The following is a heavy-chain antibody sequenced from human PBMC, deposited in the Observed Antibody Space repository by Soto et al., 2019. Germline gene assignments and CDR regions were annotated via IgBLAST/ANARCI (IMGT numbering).Heavy chain of an antibody. CDR3: TTVGEYYDFNHYYGMDV. J-gene: IGHJ6*02. CDR1: GFTFSNAW. CDR2: IKSKTDGGTT. Sequence: PGGSLRLSCAASGFTFSNAWMSWVRQAPGKGLEWVGRIKSKTDGGTTDYAAPVKGRFTISRDDSKNTLYLQMNSLKTEDTAVYYCTTVGEYYDFNHYYGMDVWGQGTTVTVSS. D-gene: IGHD3-3*01. V-gene: IGHV3-15*01.